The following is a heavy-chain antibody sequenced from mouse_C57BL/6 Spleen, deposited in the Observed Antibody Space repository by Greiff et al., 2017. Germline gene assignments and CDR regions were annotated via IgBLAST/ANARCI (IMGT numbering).Heavy chain of an antibody. J-gene: IGHJ4*01. Sequence: EVQLQQSGPELVKPGASVKISCKASGYTFTDYYMNWVKQSHGKSLEWIGDINPNNGGTSYNQKFKGKATLTVDKSSSTAYMELRSLTSEDSAVYYCARSLLDSSGYPYAMDYWGQGTSVTVSS. CDR2: INPNNGGT. D-gene: IGHD3-2*02. CDR3: ARSLLDSSGYPYAMDY. V-gene: IGHV1-26*01. CDR1: GYTFTDYY.